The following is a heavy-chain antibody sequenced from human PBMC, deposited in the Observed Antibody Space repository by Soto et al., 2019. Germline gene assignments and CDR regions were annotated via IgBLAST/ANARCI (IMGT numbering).Heavy chain of an antibody. CDR2: IKQDGSEK. D-gene: IGHD2-15*01. CDR1: GFTFSSYW. J-gene: IGHJ4*02. Sequence: EVQLVESGGGLVQPGESLGLSCAASGFTFSSYWMTWVRQAPGKGLEWVANIKQDGSEKNYADSVEGRFTISRDNAKNSLYLQMNSLRAEDTAVYSCASGGGGVDSWGQGTLVTVSS. V-gene: IGHV3-7*01. CDR3: ASGGGGVDS.